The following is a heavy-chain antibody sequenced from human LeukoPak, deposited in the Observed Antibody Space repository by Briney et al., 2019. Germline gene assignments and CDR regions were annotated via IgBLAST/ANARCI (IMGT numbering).Heavy chain of an antibody. CDR2: IYYSGST. Sequence: SETLSLTCAVSGGSISSGGYSWSWIRQPPGKGLEWIGYIYYSGSTNYNPSLKSRVTISVDTSKNQFSLKLSSVTAADTAVYYCARGGDDYFGFIDYWGQGTLVTVSS. J-gene: IGHJ4*02. V-gene: IGHV4-61*08. D-gene: IGHD2/OR15-2a*01. CDR3: ARGGDDYFGFIDY. CDR1: GGSISSGGYS.